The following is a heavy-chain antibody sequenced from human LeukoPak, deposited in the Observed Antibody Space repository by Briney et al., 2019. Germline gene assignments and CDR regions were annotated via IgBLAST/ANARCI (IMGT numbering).Heavy chain of an antibody. CDR2: INHSGST. V-gene: IGHV4-34*01. CDR1: GGSFSGYY. CDR3: ARDPLHRFFDY. J-gene: IGHJ4*02. Sequence: KPSETLSLTCAVYGGSFSGYYWSWIRQPPGKGLEWIGEINHSGSTNYNPSLKSRVTISVDTSKNQFSLKLSSVTAADTAMYYCARDPLHRFFDYWGQGTLVTVSS.